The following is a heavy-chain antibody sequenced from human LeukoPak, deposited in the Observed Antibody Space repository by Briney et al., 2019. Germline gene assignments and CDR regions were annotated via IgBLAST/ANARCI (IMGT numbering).Heavy chain of an antibody. V-gene: IGHV3-21*01. CDR2: ISSSTSYM. CDR1: GFSFSSFS. Sequence: GGSLRLSCAASGFSFSSFSMNWVRQAPGKGLEWVSFISSSTSYMYYADSVKGRFTISRDNDKNSLYLQMNSLRAEDTAVYYCARGMGSSRSSIDYWGQGTVVTVSS. J-gene: IGHJ4*02. CDR3: ARGMGSSRSSIDY. D-gene: IGHD1-26*01.